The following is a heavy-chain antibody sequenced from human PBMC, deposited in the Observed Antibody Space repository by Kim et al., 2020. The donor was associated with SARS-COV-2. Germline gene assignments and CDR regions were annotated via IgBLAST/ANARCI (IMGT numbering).Heavy chain of an antibody. Sequence: SETLSLTCAVYGGSFSGYYWSWIRQPPGKGLEWIGEINHSGSTNYNPSLKSRVTISVDTSKNQFSLKLSSVTAADTAVYYCARGDRGYSFDYWGQGTLVTVSS. CDR2: INHSGST. V-gene: IGHV4-34*01. CDR1: GGSFSGYY. D-gene: IGHD5-18*01. J-gene: IGHJ4*02. CDR3: ARGDRGYSFDY.